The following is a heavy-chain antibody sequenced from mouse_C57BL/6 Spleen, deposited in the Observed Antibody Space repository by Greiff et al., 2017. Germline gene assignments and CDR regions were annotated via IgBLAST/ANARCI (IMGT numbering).Heavy chain of an antibody. Sequence: QVQLQQPGAELVMPGASVKLSCKASGYTFTSYWMHWVKQRPGQGLEWIGEIDPSDSYTNYNQKFKGKSTLTVDKSSSTAYMQLSSLTSEDSAVYYCARRLFGNYPYYFDYWGQGTTLTVSS. CDR1: GYTFTSYW. V-gene: IGHV1-69*01. CDR2: IDPSDSYT. J-gene: IGHJ2*01. D-gene: IGHD2-1*01. CDR3: ARRLFGNYPYYFDY.